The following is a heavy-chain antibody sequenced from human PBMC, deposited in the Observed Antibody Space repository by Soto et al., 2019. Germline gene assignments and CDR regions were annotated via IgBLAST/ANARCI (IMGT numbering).Heavy chain of an antibody. Sequence: QVPLMQSGPEVKKPGASVKISCEASGFTFTSYSFHWVRQAPGQRLEWVGWIHGGNGDTKYSQKVQGRVTITRDTSATIAYMELSRLTSEDTAIYFCARVKGYSGYDPWGQGTLVTVSP. CDR3: ARVKGYSGYDP. CDR2: IHGGNGDT. D-gene: IGHD5-18*01. V-gene: IGHV1-3*01. J-gene: IGHJ5*02. CDR1: GFTFTSYS.